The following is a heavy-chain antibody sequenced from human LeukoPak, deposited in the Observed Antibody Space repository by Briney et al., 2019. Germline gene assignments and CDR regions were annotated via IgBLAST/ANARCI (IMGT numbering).Heavy chain of an antibody. CDR2: ISGSGGST. J-gene: IGHJ4*02. D-gene: IGHD3-22*01. V-gene: IGHV3-23*01. CDR1: GFTFSSYA. CDR3: AIMPYYYDSGGYFDYFDY. Sequence: GGSLRLSCAASGFTFSSYAMSWVRQAPGKGLEWVSAISGSGGSTYYADSVKGRFTISRNNSKNTLYLQMNSLRAEDTAVYYCAIMPYYYDSGGYFDYFDYWGQGTLVTVSS.